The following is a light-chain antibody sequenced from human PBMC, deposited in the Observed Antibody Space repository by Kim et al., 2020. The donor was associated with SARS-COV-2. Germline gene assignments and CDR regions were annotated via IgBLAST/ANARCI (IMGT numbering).Light chain of an antibody. V-gene: IGLV2-14*04. Sequence: GHSNTISRTGTSSDVGGYNNVSWNQQHPGKAPKLMIYDVSKRPSGVSNRFSGSKSGNTASLTISGLQAEDEADYYCSSYTSSSTYVFGTGTKVTVL. CDR2: DVS. J-gene: IGLJ1*01. CDR3: SSYTSSSTYV. CDR1: SSDVGGYNN.